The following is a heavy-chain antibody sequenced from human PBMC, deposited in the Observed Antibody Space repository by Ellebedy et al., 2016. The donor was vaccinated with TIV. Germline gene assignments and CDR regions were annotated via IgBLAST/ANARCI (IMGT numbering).Heavy chain of an antibody. CDR1: GYSISSGNY. CDR2: MYHSGST. Sequence: SKTLSLTCTVSGYSISSGNYWGWIRQPPGKGLEWIGGMYHSGSTYYNPSLKRRVTISVDMFKNQLSLKLSSVTAADTAVYYCATFRNLDGFDIWGQGTMVTVSS. J-gene: IGHJ3*02. CDR3: ATFRNLDGFDI. V-gene: IGHV4-38-2*02.